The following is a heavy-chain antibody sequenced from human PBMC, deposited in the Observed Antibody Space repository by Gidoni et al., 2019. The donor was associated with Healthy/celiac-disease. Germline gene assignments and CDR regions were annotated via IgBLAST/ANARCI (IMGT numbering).Heavy chain of an antibody. D-gene: IGHD5-12*01. Sequence: EVQLVQSGAEVKKPGESLKISCKGSVSSFTSYWIGWVRQMPGKGLEWMGIIYPGDSDTRYSPSFQGQVTISADKSISTAYLQWSSLKASDTAMYYCARLMGWLQLDYGMDVWGQGTTVTVSS. CDR1: VSSFTSYW. CDR2: IYPGDSDT. J-gene: IGHJ6*02. CDR3: ARLMGWLQLDYGMDV. V-gene: IGHV5-51*01.